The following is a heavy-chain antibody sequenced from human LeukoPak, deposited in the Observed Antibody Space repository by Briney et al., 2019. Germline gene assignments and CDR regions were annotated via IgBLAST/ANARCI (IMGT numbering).Heavy chain of an antibody. V-gene: IGHV3-48*02. J-gene: IGHJ4*02. Sequence: GGSLRLSCAASGFTFSSHSMNWVRQAPGKGLEWVSYISSSSTTTLYADSVKGRFTISRDNAKDPLYLQMNSLRDEDTAVCYCARGHGDYAPEFDGWGQGTLVTVSS. D-gene: IGHD4-17*01. CDR3: ARGHGDYAPEFDG. CDR2: ISSSSTTT. CDR1: GFTFSSHS.